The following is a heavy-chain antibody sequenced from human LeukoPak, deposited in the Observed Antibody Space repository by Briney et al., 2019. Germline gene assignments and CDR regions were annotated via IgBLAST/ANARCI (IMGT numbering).Heavy chain of an antibody. J-gene: IGHJ4*02. CDR3: AREPRGYSYGL. Sequence: GGSLRLSCSASGFTFTNYAIHWVRQAPGKGLEWVANIKDDGSETYYVASVKGRFTISRDNAKDSLYLQMNSLRAEDTAVYYCAREPRGYSYGLWGRGTLVTVSS. CDR2: IKDDGSET. V-gene: IGHV3-7*01. D-gene: IGHD5-18*01. CDR1: GFTFTNYA.